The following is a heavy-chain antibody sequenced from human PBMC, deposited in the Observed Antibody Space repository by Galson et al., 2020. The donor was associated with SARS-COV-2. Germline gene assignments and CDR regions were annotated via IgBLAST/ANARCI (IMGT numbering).Heavy chain of an antibody. J-gene: IGHJ4*02. CDR2: IRSKAYGGTT. D-gene: IGHD3-3*01. CDR3: TRDDFWSGYVSH. CDR1: GFTFGDYA. V-gene: IGHV3-49*04. Sequence: TGGSLRLSCTASGFTFGDYAMSWVRQAPGKGLEWVGFIRSKAYGGTTEYAASVKGRFTISRDDSKSISYLQMNSLKTEDTAVYYCTRDDFWSGYVSHWGQGTLGTVSS.